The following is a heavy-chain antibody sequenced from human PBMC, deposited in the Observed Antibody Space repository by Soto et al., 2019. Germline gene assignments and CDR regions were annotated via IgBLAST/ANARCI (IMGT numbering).Heavy chain of an antibody. V-gene: IGHV3-33*01. CDR3: ARGILTVTRKIHYYGMDV. Sequence: QVQLVESGGGVVQPGRSLRLSCAASGFTFSSYGMHWVRQAPGKGLEWVAVIWYDGSNKYYADSVKGRFTISRDNSKNTLYLQMNSLRAEDTAVYYCARGILTVTRKIHYYGMDVWGQGTTVTVSS. D-gene: IGHD4-17*01. J-gene: IGHJ6*02. CDR1: GFTFSSYG. CDR2: IWYDGSNK.